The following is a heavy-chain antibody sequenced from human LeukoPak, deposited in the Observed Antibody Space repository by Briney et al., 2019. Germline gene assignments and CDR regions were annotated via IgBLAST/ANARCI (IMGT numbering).Heavy chain of an antibody. J-gene: IGHJ4*02. CDR2: ISSSSSYI. D-gene: IGHD6-13*01. CDR3: ARGLAAAEDY. Sequence: PGGSLRLSCAASGFTFSSYSMNWVRQAPGKGLEWVSYISSSSSYIYYADSVKGRFTISRDNAKNSLYLQMNSLRAEDTAVYYCARGLAAAEDYWGQGTLVTVSS. CDR1: GFTFSSYS. V-gene: IGHV3-21*05.